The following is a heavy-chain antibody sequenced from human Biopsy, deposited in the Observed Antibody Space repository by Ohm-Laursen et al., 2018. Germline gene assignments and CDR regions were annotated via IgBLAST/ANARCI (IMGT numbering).Heavy chain of an antibody. V-gene: IGHV1-69*05. CDR2: IVTFFGTV. J-gene: IGHJ6*02. D-gene: IGHD3-9*01. CDR3: ASQTPRNPDILAGAFHYDMAV. CDR1: GGSFSNYA. Sequence: SVKVSCKFSGGSFSNYAISWVRQAPGQGLEWMGGIVTFFGTVKYAQRFQGRLTISTDRSTDTAYMELSSLTSEDTAVFYCASQTPRNPDILAGAFHYDMAVWGQGTTVTVSS.